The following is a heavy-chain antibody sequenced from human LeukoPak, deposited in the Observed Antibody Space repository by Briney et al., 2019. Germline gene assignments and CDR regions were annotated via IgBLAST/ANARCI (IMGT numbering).Heavy chain of an antibody. CDR2: IRYTGST. CDR3: ARHRTYDSTDP. Sequence: PSETLSLTCSVSGGSISSGDFYWGWIRQPPGKGLEWIGNIRYTGSTFCKSSLKSRLTISVDTSKNQFSLKLSSVTAADTAVYYCARHRTYDSTDPWGQGILVTVSS. J-gene: IGHJ5*02. CDR1: GGSISSGDFY. D-gene: IGHD3-22*01. V-gene: IGHV4-39*01.